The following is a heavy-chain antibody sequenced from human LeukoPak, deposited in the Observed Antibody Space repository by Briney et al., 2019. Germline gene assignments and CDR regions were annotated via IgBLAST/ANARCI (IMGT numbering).Heavy chain of an antibody. CDR3: ARHEKDFFDY. V-gene: IGHV4-34*01. Sequence: PSETLSLTCAVSGGSLSGYYWTWIRQPPGKGLEWIGEINHSGSTNYNPSLKSRVTISVDTSRKQLFLRLSSVTAADTAMYYCARHEKDFFDYWGQGTLVTVSS. D-gene: IGHD3-3*01. CDR2: INHSGST. CDR1: GGSLSGYY. J-gene: IGHJ4*02.